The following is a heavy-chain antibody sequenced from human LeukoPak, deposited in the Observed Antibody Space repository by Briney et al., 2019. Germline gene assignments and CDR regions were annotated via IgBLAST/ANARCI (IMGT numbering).Heavy chain of an antibody. CDR2: ISSNGGST. J-gene: IGHJ4*02. D-gene: IGHD3-3*01. CDR1: GFTFSNYP. CDR3: ASGYYRPIDF. Sequence: GGSLRLSCAASGFTFSNYPMNWVRQAPGKGLEWVSGISSNGGSTDYADSVKGRLTISRDNSKNTLYLQMNSLRAEDTAVYYCASGYYRPIDFWGQGDLVTVSS. V-gene: IGHV3-23*01.